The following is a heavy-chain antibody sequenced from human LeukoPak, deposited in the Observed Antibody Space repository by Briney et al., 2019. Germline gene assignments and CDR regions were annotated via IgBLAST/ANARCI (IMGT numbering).Heavy chain of an antibody. CDR3: ARASGSYSGDFDY. Sequence: SETLSLTCTVSGDSISSGGYYWTWTRQHPEKGLEWIGYIYYSGSTYYNPSLKSRLTISVDTSKNQFSLKMNSVTAADTAVYYCARASGSYSGDFDYWGQGTLVTVSS. CDR1: GDSISSGGYY. J-gene: IGHJ4*02. CDR2: IYYSGST. D-gene: IGHD1-26*01. V-gene: IGHV4-31*03.